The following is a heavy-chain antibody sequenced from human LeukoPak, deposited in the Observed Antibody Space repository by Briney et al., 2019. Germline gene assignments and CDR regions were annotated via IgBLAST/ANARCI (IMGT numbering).Heavy chain of an antibody. J-gene: IGHJ6*03. V-gene: IGHV3-30*18. CDR2: ISYDVVNK. CDR3: AKGLRTGVGPYMGYHYYMDV. CDR1: GFIFRNYG. Sequence: GGSLRLSCAGSGFIFRNYGMHWVRQAPGQGLEWVAVISYDVVNKYYADSVKGRFTISRDNSYNTVSLQMNSLRDEDTGVYFCAKGLRTGVGPYMGYHYYMDVWGKGATVTVSS. D-gene: IGHD3-16*01.